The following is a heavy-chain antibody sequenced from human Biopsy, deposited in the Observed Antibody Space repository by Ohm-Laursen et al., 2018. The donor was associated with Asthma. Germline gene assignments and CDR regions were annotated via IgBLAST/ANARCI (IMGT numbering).Heavy chain of an antibody. Sequence: SDTLSLTCTASGGSITSSSYYWGWIRQPPGKGMEWIGSRYHRGSPYYHPSLKSRATISVDTSKNQLSLKMGSVTAADTAVYFCVRHQYSSSWSTFDYWGQGALVTVSS. CDR3: VRHQYSSSWSTFDY. CDR1: GGSITSSSYY. D-gene: IGHD3-22*01. V-gene: IGHV4-39*01. CDR2: RYHRGSP. J-gene: IGHJ4*02.